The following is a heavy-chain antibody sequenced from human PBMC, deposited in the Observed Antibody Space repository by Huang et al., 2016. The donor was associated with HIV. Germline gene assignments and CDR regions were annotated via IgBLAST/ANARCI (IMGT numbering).Heavy chain of an antibody. CDR1: GFPFNKYA. Sequence: EVKVLESGGGLVQPGGSLRLSCVASGFPFNKYAMSWVRQAPGKGLAWVSLISGNGNKTYYADSVKGRFTISRDNSKNTVYLQMNSLRAEDAALYHCTVLLDYWGQGTPVTVSS. CDR2: ISGNGNKT. CDR3: TVLLDY. J-gene: IGHJ4*02. V-gene: IGHV3-23*01.